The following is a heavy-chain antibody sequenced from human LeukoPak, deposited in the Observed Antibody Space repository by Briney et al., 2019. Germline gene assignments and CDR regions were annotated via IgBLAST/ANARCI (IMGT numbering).Heavy chain of an antibody. Sequence: SETLSLTCTVSGYSISSGYYCGWIRQPPGKGLEGIGSIYHSGSTYYKPSLKSRVTISVDTSKNQFSLELSSVTAAETAVYYCAREGYCSGGSCSDYYYYYMDVWGKGTTVTISS. CDR3: AREGYCSGGSCSDYYYYYMDV. V-gene: IGHV4-38-2*02. CDR1: GYSISSGYY. D-gene: IGHD2-15*01. CDR2: IYHSGST. J-gene: IGHJ6*03.